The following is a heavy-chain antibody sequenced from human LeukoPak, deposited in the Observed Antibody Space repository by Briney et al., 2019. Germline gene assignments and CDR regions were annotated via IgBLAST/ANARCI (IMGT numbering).Heavy chain of an antibody. J-gene: IGHJ4*02. D-gene: IGHD3-10*01. V-gene: IGHV3-33*01. CDR3: ARDEWDGSGSSDY. CDR1: GFTFSSYG. CDR2: IWYDGSNK. Sequence: GGSLRLSCAASGFTFSSYGMHWVRQAPGKGLEWVAVIWYDGSNKYYADSVKGRFTISRDNSKNTLYLQMDSLRAEDTAVYYCARDEWDGSGSSDYWGQGTLVTVSP.